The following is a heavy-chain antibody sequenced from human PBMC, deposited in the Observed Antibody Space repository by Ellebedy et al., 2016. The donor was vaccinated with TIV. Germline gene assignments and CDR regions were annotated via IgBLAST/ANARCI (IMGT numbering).Heavy chain of an antibody. CDR2: IVGSGA. Sequence: GESLKISCAASGFTFSPYAMAWVRQAPGKGLEWVSGIVGSGAQKYADSVKGRFTISRDNSKRTVDLQMKSLRAEDTAVYFCAKDRTPGDGYWVFDFWGQGTLVTVST. V-gene: IGHV3-23*01. D-gene: IGHD5-18*01. J-gene: IGHJ4*02. CDR1: GFTFSPYA. CDR3: AKDRTPGDGYWVFDF.